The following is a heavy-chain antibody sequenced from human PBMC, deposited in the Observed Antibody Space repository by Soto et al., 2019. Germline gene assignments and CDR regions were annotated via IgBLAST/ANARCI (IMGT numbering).Heavy chain of an antibody. CDR2: IYYSGST. V-gene: IGHV4-30-4*01. D-gene: IGHD5-18*01. Sequence: SETLSLTCTVSGGSISSGDYYWSWIRQPPGKGLEWIGYIYYSGSTYYNPSLKSRVTISVDTSKNQFSLKLSSVTAADTAVYYCVSRGDTAYAFDIWGQGTVVTVSS. CDR1: GGSISSGDYY. CDR3: VSRGDTAYAFDI. J-gene: IGHJ3*02.